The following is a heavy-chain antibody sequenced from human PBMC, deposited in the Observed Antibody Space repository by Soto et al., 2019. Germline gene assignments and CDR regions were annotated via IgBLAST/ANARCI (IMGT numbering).Heavy chain of an antibody. V-gene: IGHV1-69*06. Sequence: SVKVSCKASGGTFSSYAISWVRQAPGQGLEWMGGIIPIFGTANYAQKFQGRVTITADKSTSTAYMELSSLRSEDTAVYYCARSLETATILDLNRNYYYYYGMDVWCQATTVTVSS. J-gene: IGHJ6*02. CDR2: IIPIFGTA. CDR1: GGTFSSYA. CDR3: ARSLETATILDLNRNYYYYYGMDV. D-gene: IGHD5-12*01.